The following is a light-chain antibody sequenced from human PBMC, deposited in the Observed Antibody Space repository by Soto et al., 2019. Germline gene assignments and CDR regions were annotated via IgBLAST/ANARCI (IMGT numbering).Light chain of an antibody. CDR2: DAS. V-gene: IGKV3-11*01. CDR1: QSVSSY. J-gene: IGKJ3*01. CDR3: QHRSNWPLFT. Sequence: EIVLTQSPVTLSLSPGERATLSCRASQSVSSYLAWYQQKPGQAPRLLIQDASNRATGIPARFSGXGXGTXXXLTISSLEPEDFAVYYCQHRSNWPLFTFGPGTKVEI.